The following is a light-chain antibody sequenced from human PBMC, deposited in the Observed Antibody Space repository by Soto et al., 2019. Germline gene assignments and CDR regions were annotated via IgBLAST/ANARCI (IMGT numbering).Light chain of an antibody. J-gene: IGKJ1*01. Sequence: DIQITHPPSTLPTSVGDRVTITCRASQSISNWLAWYQPKPGTAPKLLIYHASTLESGVPSRCSGSGSGIEFTLTISSTQPDDFATYYCQQYNSYSFGQGTKVDIK. V-gene: IGKV1-5*01. CDR3: QQYNSYS. CDR1: QSISNW. CDR2: HAS.